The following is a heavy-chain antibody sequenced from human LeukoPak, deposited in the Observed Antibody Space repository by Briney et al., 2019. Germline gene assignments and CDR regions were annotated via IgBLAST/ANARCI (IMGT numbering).Heavy chain of an antibody. CDR2: ISYDGSNK. CDR1: GFTFSSYG. D-gene: IGHD5-12*01. Sequence: GGSLRLSCAASGFTFSSYGMHWVRQAPGKGLEWVAVISYDGSNKYYADSVKGRFTISRDNSKNTLYLQMNSLRAEDTAVYYCAKGGDSGYDSPSLSYFDYWGQGTLVTVSS. V-gene: IGHV3-30*18. CDR3: AKGGDSGYDSPSLSYFDY. J-gene: IGHJ4*02.